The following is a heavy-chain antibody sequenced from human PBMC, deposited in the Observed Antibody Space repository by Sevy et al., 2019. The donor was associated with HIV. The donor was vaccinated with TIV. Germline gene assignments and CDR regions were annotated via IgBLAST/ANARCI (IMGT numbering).Heavy chain of an antibody. CDR2: IYYSGST. CDR3: ARGSNGDYGGEYYFDY. CDR1: GGSIRSYY. J-gene: IGHJ4*02. D-gene: IGHD4-17*01. Sequence: SETLSLTCTVSGGSIRSYYWSWIRQPPGKGLEWIGHIYYSGSTNYNPSLKSRVTISVQTSKHQSSLKLRSVTAADTAVYYCARGSNGDYGGEYYFDYWGQGTLVTVSS. V-gene: IGHV4-59*12.